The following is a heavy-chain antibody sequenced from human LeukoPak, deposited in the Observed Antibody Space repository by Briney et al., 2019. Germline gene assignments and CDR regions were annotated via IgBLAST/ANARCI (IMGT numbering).Heavy chain of an antibody. J-gene: IGHJ4*02. CDR1: RFTFSYFA. CDR3: AKDPHSSSWYYFDS. Sequence: GGSLRLSCAAARFTFSYFAMHWVRQAPGKGMEWVAVLSDDGSNKFYADSVKGRFTISRDNSKNTLYLQMNSLRAEDTAFYYCAKDPHSSSWYYFDSWGQGTLVTVSS. V-gene: IGHV3-30*18. D-gene: IGHD6-13*01. CDR2: LSDDGSNK.